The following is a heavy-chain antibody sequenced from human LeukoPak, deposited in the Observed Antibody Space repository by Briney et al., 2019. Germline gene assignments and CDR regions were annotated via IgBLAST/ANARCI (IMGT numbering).Heavy chain of an antibody. CDR1: GFTFSSYS. CDR2: ISSSSSTI. Sequence: PGGSLRLSCAASGFTFSSYSMNWVRQAPGKGLEWVSYISSSSSTIFYADSVTDRFTVSRDNAKNSLYLQMNGLKADDSAVYFCARAQVTTIITRIFGYWGQGSQVTVSS. V-gene: IGHV3-48*04. D-gene: IGHD4-17*01. J-gene: IGHJ4*02. CDR3: ARAQVTTIITRIFGY.